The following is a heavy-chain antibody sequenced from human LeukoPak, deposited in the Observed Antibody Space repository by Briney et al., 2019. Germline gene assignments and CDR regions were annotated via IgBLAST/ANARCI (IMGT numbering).Heavy chain of an antibody. CDR1: GYTFTSYG. Sequence: ASVKVSCKASGYTFTSYGISWVRQAPGQGLEWMGWINPNSGGTNYAQKFQGWVTMTRDTSISTAYMELSRLRSDDTAVYYCARGPALRFLEWLADRYFDHWGQGTLVTVSS. CDR3: ARGPALRFLEWLADRYFDH. D-gene: IGHD3-3*01. V-gene: IGHV1-2*04. CDR2: INPNSGGT. J-gene: IGHJ4*02.